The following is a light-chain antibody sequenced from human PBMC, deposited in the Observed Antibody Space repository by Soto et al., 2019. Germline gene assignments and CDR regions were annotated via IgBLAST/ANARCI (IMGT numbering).Light chain of an antibody. CDR2: SAS. V-gene: IGKV1D-13*01. CDR3: QQFNNYPWT. CDR1: QGISSS. Sequence: AIQLTQSPSSLSASVGDRVTIAFRASQGISSSLAWYQQKPGKAPELLIYSASSLQSGVSSRFSGSGSGTDFTLTISSLQPEDFATYYCQQFNNYPWTFGQGTKVEIK. J-gene: IGKJ1*01.